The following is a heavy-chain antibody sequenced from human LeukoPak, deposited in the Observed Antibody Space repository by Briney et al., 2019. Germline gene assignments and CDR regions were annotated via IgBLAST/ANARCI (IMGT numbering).Heavy chain of an antibody. D-gene: IGHD2-21*02. V-gene: IGHV1-46*01. CDR2: INPSGGST. CDR1: GYTFTSYY. J-gene: IGHJ5*02. Sequence: ASVKVSCKASGYTFTSYYMHWVRQAPGQGLEWMGIINPSGGSTSYAQKFQGRVTMTRDTSISTAYMELSRLRSDDTAVYYCARDDCGGDCYSSWFDPWGQGTLVTVSS. CDR3: ARDDCGGDCYSSWFDP.